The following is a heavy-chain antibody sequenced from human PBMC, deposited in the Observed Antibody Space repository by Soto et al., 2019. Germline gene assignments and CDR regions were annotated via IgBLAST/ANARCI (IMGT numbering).Heavy chain of an antibody. Sequence: EVQLVESGGGLVKPGGSLRLSCAASGFTFSNAWMSWVRQAPGKGLEWVGRIKSKTDGGTTDYAAPVKGRFTISRDDSKNTLYLQMNSLKTEDTAVYYCPTGELVLSVDYWGQGTLVTVSS. CDR3: PTGELVLSVDY. V-gene: IGHV3-15*01. CDR2: IKSKTDGGTT. J-gene: IGHJ4*02. CDR1: GFTFSNAW. D-gene: IGHD6-13*01.